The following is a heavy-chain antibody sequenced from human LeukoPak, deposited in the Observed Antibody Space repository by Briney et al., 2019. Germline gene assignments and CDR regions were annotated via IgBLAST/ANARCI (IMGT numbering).Heavy chain of an antibody. CDR2: ITSSSRYI. CDR1: GFTFSSYN. CDR3: ASSTYSGSHWDAFDI. D-gene: IGHD1-26*01. V-gene: IGHV3-21*01. Sequence: GGSLRLSCAVSGFTFSSYNMNWVRQAPGKGLEWVSSITSSSRYIYYADSVKGRFTISRDNAKSSLYLQMNSLRAEDAAVYYCASSTYSGSHWDAFDIWGQGTMVTVSS. J-gene: IGHJ3*02.